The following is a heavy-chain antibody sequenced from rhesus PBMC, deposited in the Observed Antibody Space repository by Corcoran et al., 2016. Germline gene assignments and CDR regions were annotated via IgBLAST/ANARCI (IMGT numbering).Heavy chain of an antibody. J-gene: IGHJ6*01. CDR3: ARRDSNYRGGLDS. Sequence: QLQLQESGPGLGTPSETLSVTCAVSGGSTSSRYWSRLRQAPGKRLEWVADISGSRGSTYYNPSLKSLVTISTDTSKNQFSLKLSSVTAADTAVYYCARRDSNYRGGLDSWGQGVVGTVSS. CDR1: GGSTSSRY. V-gene: IGHV4-165*01. CDR2: ISGSRGST. D-gene: IGHD4-23*01.